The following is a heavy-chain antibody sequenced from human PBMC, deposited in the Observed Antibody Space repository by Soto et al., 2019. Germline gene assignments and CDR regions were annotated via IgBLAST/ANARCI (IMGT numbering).Heavy chain of an antibody. CDR2: INPSGGST. J-gene: IGHJ6*02. CDR3: ARAVALRYFDWLFSYYYYGMDV. V-gene: IGHV1-46*01. Sequence: ASVKVSCKASGYTFTSYYMHWVRQAPGQGLEWMGIINPSGGSTSYAQKFQGRVTMTRDTSTSTVYMELSSLRSEDTAVYYCARAVALRYFDWLFSYYYYGMDVWGQGTTVTSP. D-gene: IGHD3-9*01. CDR1: GYTFTSYY.